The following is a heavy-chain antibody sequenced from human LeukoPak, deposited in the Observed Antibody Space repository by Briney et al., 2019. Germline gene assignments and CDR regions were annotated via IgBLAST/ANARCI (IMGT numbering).Heavy chain of an antibody. CDR2: IYASGST. CDR3: ARLITPPYYFDY. D-gene: IGHD1-14*01. J-gene: IGHJ4*02. V-gene: IGHV4-4*07. Sequence: SETLSLTCTVSTGSISSYDWSWIRQPAGKGLEWIGRIYASGSTNYNPSLKSRVTMSGDTSKNQFSLELRPVYVADTAVYYCARLITPPYYFDYWGQGTVVTVSS. CDR1: TGSISSYD.